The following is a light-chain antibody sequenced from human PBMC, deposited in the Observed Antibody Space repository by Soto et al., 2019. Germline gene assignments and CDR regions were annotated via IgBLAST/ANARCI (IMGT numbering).Light chain of an antibody. CDR2: GAT. Sequence: EFVLTQSPGTLSLSPGERATLSCRASQSVSSSYLAWYQQKPGQAPRLLIHGATTRATGIPARFSGSGSGTEFTLTISSLQSEDFAVYYCQQYNNWPRTFGQGTKVDI. V-gene: IGKV3-15*01. J-gene: IGKJ1*01. CDR1: QSVSSSY. CDR3: QQYNNWPRT.